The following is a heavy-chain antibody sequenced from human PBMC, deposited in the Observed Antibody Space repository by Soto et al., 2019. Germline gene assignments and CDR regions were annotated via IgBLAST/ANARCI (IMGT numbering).Heavy chain of an antibody. V-gene: IGHV3-30*18. CDR1: GFTFSRYG. J-gene: IGHJ5*02. Sequence: RRLSCAASGFTFSRYGMHWVRQAPGKGLEWVAIISYDGSNKYYADSVKGRFTISRDDSKNTLYLQMNSLRAEDTAVYYCAKDGEALYYYDTSGPKTWFDPWGLGTLVTVSS. D-gene: IGHD3-22*01. CDR3: AKDGEALYYYDTSGPKTWFDP. CDR2: ISYDGSNK.